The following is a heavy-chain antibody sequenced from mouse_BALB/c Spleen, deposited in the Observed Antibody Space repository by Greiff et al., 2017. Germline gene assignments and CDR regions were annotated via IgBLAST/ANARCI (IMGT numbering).Heavy chain of an antibody. D-gene: IGHD3-3*01. J-gene: IGHJ2*01. CDR2: ISNLAYST. V-gene: IGHV5-15*02. CDR3: ARDLGYYFDD. CDR1: GFTFSDYG. Sequence: DVMLVESGGGLVQPGGSRKLSCAASGFTFSDYGMAWVRQAPGKGLEWVAFISNLAYSTYYADTVTGRFTISRENAKNTLYLEMSSLRSEDTAMYYCARDLGYYFDDWGQGTTLTVSS.